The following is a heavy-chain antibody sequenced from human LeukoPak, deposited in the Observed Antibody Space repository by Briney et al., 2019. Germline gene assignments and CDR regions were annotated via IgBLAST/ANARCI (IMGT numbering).Heavy chain of an antibody. CDR3: ARERGHSSSWYSAYYGMDV. J-gene: IGHJ6*02. Sequence: PSETLSLTCTVSGGPISTHYWGWIRQPPGKGLEWIGYIYHSGSPTNYNPSLKSRVTMSVDTSKNQFSLKLSSVTAADTAVYYCARERGHSSSWYSAYYGMDVWGQGTTVTVSS. D-gene: IGHD6-13*01. CDR1: GGPISTHY. CDR2: IYHSGSPT. V-gene: IGHV4-59*11.